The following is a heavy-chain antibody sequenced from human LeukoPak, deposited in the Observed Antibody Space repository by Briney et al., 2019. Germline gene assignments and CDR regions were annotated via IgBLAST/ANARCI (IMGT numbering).Heavy chain of an antibody. CDR2: ISAYNGNT. CDR3: ARVRYGDYAETLDY. J-gene: IGHJ4*02. CDR1: GYTFTSYG. Sequence: ASVKVSCKASGYTFTSYGISWVRQAPGQGLEWMGWISAYNGNTNYAQKLQGRVTMTTDTSTSTAYMELRSLRSDDTAVYYCARVRYGDYAETLDYWGQGTLVTVSS. D-gene: IGHD4-17*01. V-gene: IGHV1-18*01.